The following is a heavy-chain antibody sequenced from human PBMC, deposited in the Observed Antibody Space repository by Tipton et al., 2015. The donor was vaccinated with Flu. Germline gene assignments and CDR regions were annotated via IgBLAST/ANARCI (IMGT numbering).Heavy chain of an antibody. J-gene: IGHJ3*02. V-gene: IGHV4-59*01. CDR3: AREKVGATSAFDI. CDR1: GGSISSYY. CDR2: IYYSGST. D-gene: IGHD1-26*01. Sequence: LRLSCTVSGGSISSYYWSWIRQPPGKGLEWIGYIYYSGSTNYNPSLKSRVTISVDTSKNQFSLKLSSVTAADTAVYYCAREKVGATSAFDIWGQGTMVAVSS.